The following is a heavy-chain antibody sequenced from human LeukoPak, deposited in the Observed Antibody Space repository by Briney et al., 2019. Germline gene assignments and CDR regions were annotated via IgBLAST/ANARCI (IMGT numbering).Heavy chain of an antibody. CDR3: ARVVVNYYDSSAYGATDY. D-gene: IGHD3-22*01. CDR2: IKEDGSEK. V-gene: IGHV3-7*03. J-gene: IGHJ4*02. Sequence: PGGSLRLSCAASGFTFSIYWMTWVRQAPGKGLEWVANIKEDGSEKYYVDSVKGRFTISRDNAKNSLYLQMNSLRAEDTAVYYCARVVVNYYDSSAYGATDYWGQGTLVTVSS. CDR1: GFTFSIYW.